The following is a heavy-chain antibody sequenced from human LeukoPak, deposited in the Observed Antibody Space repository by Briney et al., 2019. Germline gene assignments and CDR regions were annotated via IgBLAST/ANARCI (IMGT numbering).Heavy chain of an antibody. D-gene: IGHD6-13*01. V-gene: IGHV3-21*01. Sequence: GGSLRLSCAASGFTFSNYDMNWVRQAPGKGLGWVSSISTSSSYIYYADSVKGRFTISRDNAKNSLYLQVNSLRAEDTAVYYCARGWQQLVLWGQGTLVTVSS. CDR1: GFTFSNYD. CDR3: ARGWQQLVL. J-gene: IGHJ4*02. CDR2: ISTSSSYI.